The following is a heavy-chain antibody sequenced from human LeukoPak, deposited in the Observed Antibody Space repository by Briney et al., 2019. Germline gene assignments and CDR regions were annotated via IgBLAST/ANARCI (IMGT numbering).Heavy chain of an antibody. CDR2: ISGSGGST. Sequence: ISGSGGSTYYADSVKGRFTISRDNSKNTLYLQMNSLRAEDTAVYYCAKQQSVDTAMGTFDYWGQGTLVTVSS. V-gene: IGHV3-23*01. CDR3: AKQQSVDTAMGTFDY. D-gene: IGHD5-18*01. J-gene: IGHJ4*02.